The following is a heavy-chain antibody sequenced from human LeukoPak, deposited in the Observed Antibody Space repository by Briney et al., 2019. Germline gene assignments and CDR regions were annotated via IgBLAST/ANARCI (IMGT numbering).Heavy chain of an antibody. J-gene: IGHJ4*02. D-gene: IGHD3-3*01. Sequence: ASVKVSCKASGYTFTSYYMHWVRQAPGQGLEWMGIINPSGGSTSYAQKFQGRVTMTRDTSTSTVYMELSSLRAEDTAVYYCANSKTNFWFGYEAHLDYWGQGTLVTVSS. CDR3: ANSKTNFWFGYEAHLDY. V-gene: IGHV1-46*01. CDR2: INPSGGST. CDR1: GYTFTSYY.